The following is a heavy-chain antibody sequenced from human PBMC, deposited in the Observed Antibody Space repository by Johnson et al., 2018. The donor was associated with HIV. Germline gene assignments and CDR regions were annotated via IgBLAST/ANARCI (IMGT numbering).Heavy chain of an antibody. CDR1: GFTVSSNY. CDR2: SNSDGSST. V-gene: IGHV3-74*01. CDR3: ARECSGGSCYPLDHDAFDI. D-gene: IGHD2-15*01. Sequence: VQLVESGGGLIQPGGSLRLSCVASGFTVSSNYMNWVRQVPGKGLVWVSRSNSDGSSTTYADSVKGRFTISRDKAKNTLHLQMNSLRAEDTAVYYCARECSGGSCYPLDHDAFDIWGQGTMVTVSS. J-gene: IGHJ3*02.